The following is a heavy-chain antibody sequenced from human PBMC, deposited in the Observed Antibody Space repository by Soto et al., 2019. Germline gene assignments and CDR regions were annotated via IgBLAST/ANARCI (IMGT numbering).Heavy chain of an antibody. CDR3: AREGRGYSYGEIGY. CDR2: ISAYNGNT. J-gene: IGHJ4*02. V-gene: IGHV1-18*01. CDR1: GYTFTSYG. Sequence: ASVKVSCKASGYTFTSYGISWVRQAPGQGLEWMGWISAYNGNTNYAQKLQGRVTMTTDTSTSTAYMELRSLRSDDTAVYYCAREGRGYSYGEIGYWGQGTLVTVSS. D-gene: IGHD5-18*01.